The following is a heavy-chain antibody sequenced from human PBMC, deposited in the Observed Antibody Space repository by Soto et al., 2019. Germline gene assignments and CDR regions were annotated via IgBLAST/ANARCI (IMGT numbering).Heavy chain of an antibody. CDR3: ARDEGFLRS. Sequence: QVQLVQSGPEVKKPGASVKVSCKTSGYTFTNYGMAWVRQAPRQGLEWMGWISGYDGHTNYAQKFQGRVTMTTDTSTKTAYMEMRSLGPDDAAVYYCARDEGFLRSWGQGTQVAASS. D-gene: IGHD3-3*01. V-gene: IGHV1-18*01. J-gene: IGHJ5*02. CDR1: GYTFTNYG. CDR2: ISGYDGHT.